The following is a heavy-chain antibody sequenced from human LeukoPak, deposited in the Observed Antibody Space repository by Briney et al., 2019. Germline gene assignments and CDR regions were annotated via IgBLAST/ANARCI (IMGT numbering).Heavy chain of an antibody. CDR1: GGTFSSYA. CDR2: IIPIFGTA. J-gene: IGHJ4*02. CDR3: ARGIMVVAAFDY. D-gene: IGHD2-15*01. Sequence: SVKVSRKASGGTFSSYAISWVRQAPGQGLEWMGGIIPIFGTANYAQKFQGRVTITADESTSTAYMELSSLRSEDTAVYYCARGIMVVAAFDYWGQGTLDTVSS. V-gene: IGHV1-69*13.